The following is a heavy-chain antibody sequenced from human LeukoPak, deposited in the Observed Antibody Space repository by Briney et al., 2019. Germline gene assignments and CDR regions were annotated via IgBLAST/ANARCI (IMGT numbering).Heavy chain of an antibody. V-gene: IGHV3-9*01. D-gene: IGHD5-18*01. CDR2: ISWNSGSI. CDR3: AKEALRGSYGYVHFDY. Sequence: PGRSLRLSCAASRFTFDDYAMHWVRQAPGKGLEWVSGISWNSGSIGYADSVKGRFTISRDNAKNSLYLQMNSLRAEDTALYYCAKEALRGSYGYVHFDYWGQGTLVTVSS. J-gene: IGHJ4*02. CDR1: RFTFDDYA.